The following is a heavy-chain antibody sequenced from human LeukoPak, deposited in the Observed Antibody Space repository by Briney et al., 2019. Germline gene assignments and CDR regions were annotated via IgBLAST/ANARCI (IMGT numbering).Heavy chain of an antibody. CDR3: AKEQQLVRYFDY. Sequence: PGGSLRLSCAASGFTFSSYGMHWGRQAPGKGLGGVAFIPYDGSNKYYADSVKGRFTISRDNSKNKLYLQMNSLRAEDTAVYYCAKEQQLVRYFDYWGQGTLVTVSS. CDR2: IPYDGSNK. V-gene: IGHV3-30*02. J-gene: IGHJ4*02. CDR1: GFTFSSYG. D-gene: IGHD6-13*01.